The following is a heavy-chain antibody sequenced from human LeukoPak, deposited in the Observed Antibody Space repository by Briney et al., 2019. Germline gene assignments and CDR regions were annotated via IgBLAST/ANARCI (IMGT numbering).Heavy chain of an antibody. J-gene: IGHJ6*02. CDR1: GYTFTSYY. CDR2: INPSGGST. D-gene: IGHD2-15*01. V-gene: IGHV1-46*01. Sequence: ASVKVSCKASGYTFTSYYMHWVRQAPGQGLEWMGIINPSGGSTSYAQKFQGGVTMTRDTSTSTVYMELSSLRSEDTAVYYCARDGSGSNGDYYGMDVWGQGTTVTVPS. CDR3: ARDGSGSNGDYYGMDV.